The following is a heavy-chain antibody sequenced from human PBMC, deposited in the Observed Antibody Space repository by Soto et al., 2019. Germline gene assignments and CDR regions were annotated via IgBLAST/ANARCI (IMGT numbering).Heavy chain of an antibody. CDR2: ISGSGGYT. J-gene: IGHJ4*02. CDR3: AKRFRGVLLNPEVD. V-gene: IGHV3-23*01. D-gene: IGHD3-10*01. Sequence: EVQLLESGGDLVQPGGSLRLSCAASGLTFSSYAMSWVRQAPGKGLEWVSVISGSGGYTDYADSVKGRFTISRDNTKNTLYLQRDSLRAEDTALYYCAKRFRGVLLNPEVDWGQGTLFTVSS. CDR1: GLTFSSYA.